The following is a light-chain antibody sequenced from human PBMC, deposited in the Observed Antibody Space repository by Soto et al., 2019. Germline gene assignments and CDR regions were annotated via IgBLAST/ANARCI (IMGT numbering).Light chain of an antibody. Sequence: LTEETSGLSASIADRGTLSCRASQSLSNSELAWYQQKPGQAPRLLIYDTSKRAPGVPARFIGSGSGTAFTLTIDIVEPEEYAIHYCQQRSDWRWTFGQGTKVDIK. V-gene: IGKV3-11*01. J-gene: IGKJ1*01. CDR2: DTS. CDR1: QSLSNSE. CDR3: QQRSDWRWT.